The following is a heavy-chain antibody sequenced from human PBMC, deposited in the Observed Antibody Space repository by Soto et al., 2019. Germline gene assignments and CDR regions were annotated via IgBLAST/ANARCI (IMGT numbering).Heavy chain of an antibody. CDR2: ISGSGGSK. CDR1: GFTFSSYA. Sequence: EVQLLESGGGLVQPGGSLRLSCAASGFTFSSYAMSWVRKAPGKGLEWVSAISGSGGSKYYAESVKGRFTISRDNSKNTLYLQMNSLRAEDTAVYYCASHQITAHYYYSYGMDVWGQGTTVTVSS. CDR3: ASHQITAHYYYSYGMDV. J-gene: IGHJ6*02. V-gene: IGHV3-23*01. D-gene: IGHD1-20*01.